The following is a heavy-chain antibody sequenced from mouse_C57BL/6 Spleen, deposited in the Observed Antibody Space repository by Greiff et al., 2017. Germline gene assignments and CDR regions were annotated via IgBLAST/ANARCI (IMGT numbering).Heavy chain of an antibody. D-gene: IGHD2-13*01. Sequence: QVQLQQSGAELVKPGASVKISCKASGYAFSSYWMNWVKQRSGKGLEWIGQIYPGDGDTNYNGKCKGKATLTADKSSSTAYMQLSSLTSEDSAVYFCARSLYGEDYRGQDANLAGSS. J-gene: IGHJ2*01. CDR1: GYAFSSYW. CDR3: ARSLYGEDY. CDR2: IYPGDGDT. V-gene: IGHV1-80*01.